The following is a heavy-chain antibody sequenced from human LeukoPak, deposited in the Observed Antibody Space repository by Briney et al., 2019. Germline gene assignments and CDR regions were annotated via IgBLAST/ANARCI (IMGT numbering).Heavy chain of an antibody. Sequence: GGSLRLSCAASEFTVSSNYTSWVHQAPGKGLEWVSVIYSGGSTYYADSVKGRFTISRDNSKNTLFLQMNSLRAEDTAVYYCARGPLPYGYLGYWGQGTLVTVSS. V-gene: IGHV3-53*01. D-gene: IGHD5-18*01. J-gene: IGHJ4*02. CDR1: EFTVSSNY. CDR2: IYSGGST. CDR3: ARGPLPYGYLGY.